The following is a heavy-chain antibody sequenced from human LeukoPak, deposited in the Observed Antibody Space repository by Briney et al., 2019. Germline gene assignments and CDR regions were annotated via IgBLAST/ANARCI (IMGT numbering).Heavy chain of an antibody. V-gene: IGHV3-23*01. CDR1: GFTFSSYG. Sequence: GGTLRLSCAVSGFTFSSYGMSWVRQAPGKGLEWVSGISGNSGTTYYADSVKGRFTISRDNSKNTLYLQIHSLRAEDTAVYYCAKSIDFTGYSSWDYWGRGTLVTVSS. D-gene: IGHD3-9*01. J-gene: IGHJ4*02. CDR2: ISGNSGTT. CDR3: AKSIDFTGYSSWDY.